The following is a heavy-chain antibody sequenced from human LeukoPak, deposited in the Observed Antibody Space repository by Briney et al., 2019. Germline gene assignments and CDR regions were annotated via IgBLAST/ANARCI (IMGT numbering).Heavy chain of an antibody. CDR1: GGSFSGYY. CDR2: IYYSGST. J-gene: IGHJ5*02. D-gene: IGHD4-17*01. CDR3: ARALLRPWFDP. V-gene: IGHV4-59*01. Sequence: MSSETLSLTCAVYGGSFSGYYWSWIRQPPGKGLEWIGYIYYSGSTNYNPSLKSRVTISVDTSKNQFSLKLSSVTAADTAVYYCARALLRPWFDPWGQGTLVTVSS.